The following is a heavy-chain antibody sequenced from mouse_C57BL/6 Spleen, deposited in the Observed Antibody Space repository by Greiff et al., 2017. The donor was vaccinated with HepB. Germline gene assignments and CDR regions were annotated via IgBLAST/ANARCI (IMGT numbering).Heavy chain of an antibody. CDR2: IYPGSGST. CDR1: GYTFTSYW. V-gene: IGHV1-55*01. CDR3: AREGFYYGSSRYAMDY. D-gene: IGHD1-1*01. Sequence: QVQLQQPGAELVKPGASVKMSCKASGYTFTSYWITWVKQRPGQGLEWIGDIYPGSGSTNYNEKFKSKATLTVDTSSSTAYMQLSSLTSEDSAVYYCAREGFYYGSSRYAMDYWGQGTSVTVSS. J-gene: IGHJ4*01.